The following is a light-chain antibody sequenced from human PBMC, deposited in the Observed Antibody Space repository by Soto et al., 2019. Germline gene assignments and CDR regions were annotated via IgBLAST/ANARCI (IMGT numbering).Light chain of an antibody. CDR1: QSLQHRNGYNY. J-gene: IGKJ5*01. Sequence: DFVMSQSPLSLPVTLGEPASISCRSGQSLQHRNGYNYLAWYLQKPGQSPQLLIYLGSLRASGVPDRFRGSGSGTDFTLTISRVEAEDVGVDYCMQALQTPITFGQGTRLDIE. V-gene: IGKV2-28*01. CDR2: LGS. CDR3: MQALQTPIT.